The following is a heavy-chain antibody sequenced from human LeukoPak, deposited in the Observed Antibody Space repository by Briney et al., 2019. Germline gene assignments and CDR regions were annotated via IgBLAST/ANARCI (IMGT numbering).Heavy chain of an antibody. CDR1: GYTFTDYY. V-gene: IGHV1-2*02. CDR3: ARERSWVVWELPGN. D-gene: IGHD1-26*01. Sequence: RASVRVSCKASGYTFTDYYIHWVRQAPGQGLEWMGWINPKTGDTNYAQNLQGRVTITRDTSISTAYMELSRLRSDDTAVHYCARERSWVVWELPGNWGQGTLVTVSS. CDR2: INPKTGDT. J-gene: IGHJ4*02.